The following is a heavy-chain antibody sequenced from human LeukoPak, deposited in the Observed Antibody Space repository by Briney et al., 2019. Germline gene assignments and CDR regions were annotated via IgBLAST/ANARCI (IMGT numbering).Heavy chain of an antibody. CDR1: GYTFTSYG. Sequence: ASVKVSCKASGYTFTSYGISWVRQAPGQGLEWMGWINTNTGNPTYAQGFTGRFVFSLDTSVSTAYLQISSLKAEDTAVYYCARVDGSYGSYYFDYWGQGTLVTVSS. CDR2: INTNTGNP. D-gene: IGHD5-18*01. J-gene: IGHJ4*02. CDR3: ARVDGSYGSYYFDY. V-gene: IGHV7-4-1*02.